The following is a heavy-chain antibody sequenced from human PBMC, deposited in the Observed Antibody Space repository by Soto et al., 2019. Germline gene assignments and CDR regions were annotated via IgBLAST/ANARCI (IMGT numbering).Heavy chain of an antibody. Sequence: DVQVLESGGDLVQPGGSLRLSCAASGFTFNSYAMSWVRQAPGKGLKWVSSVSAGGDMTYYSDSVKGRFTISRDNSNNALLLQMNSLRIEDTALYYCARGDRGGSGSPASYYYSGLDVWGQGTTVTVS. D-gene: IGHD3-10*01. CDR2: VSAGGDMT. V-gene: IGHV3-23*01. CDR3: ARGDRGGSGSPASYYYSGLDV. J-gene: IGHJ6*02. CDR1: GFTFNSYA.